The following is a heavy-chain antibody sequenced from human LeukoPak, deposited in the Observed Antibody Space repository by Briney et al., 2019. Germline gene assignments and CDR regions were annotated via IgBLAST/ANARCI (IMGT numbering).Heavy chain of an antibody. J-gene: IGHJ6*02. CDR2: ISGSGGST. CDR3: AKDQSGSGVISSNYYGMDV. Sequence: GGSLRLSCAASGFTFSSYAMSWVRQAPGKGLEWVSAISGSGGSTYYVDSVKGRFTISRDNSKNTLYLQMNSLRAEDTAVYYCAKDQSGSGVISSNYYGMDVWGQGTTVTVSS. CDR1: GFTFSSYA. V-gene: IGHV3-23*01. D-gene: IGHD3-10*01.